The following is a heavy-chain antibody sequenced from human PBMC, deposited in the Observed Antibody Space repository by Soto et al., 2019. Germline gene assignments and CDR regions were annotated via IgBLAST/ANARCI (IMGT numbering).Heavy chain of an antibody. CDR2: VKDGGHT. CDR1: GGSLSGYH. CDR3: ARGQEGVVATH. V-gene: IGHV4-34*01. Sequence: QVQLQQWGAGLLKPSETLSLNCAVTGGSLSGYHWSWIRQPPGKRLQWIGEVKDGGHTNYSPSLRGRVTLSSDTSNNQFSLRLNSVTAADTGVYYCARGQEGVVATHWDQGSLVTVSS. J-gene: IGHJ4*02. D-gene: IGHD5-12*01.